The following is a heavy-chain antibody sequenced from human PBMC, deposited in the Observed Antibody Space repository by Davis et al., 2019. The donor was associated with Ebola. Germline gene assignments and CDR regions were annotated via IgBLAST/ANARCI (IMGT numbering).Heavy chain of an antibody. D-gene: IGHD6-19*01. CDR3: ARGDSSGWYDFHY. CDR1: GYTFTSYD. CDR2: MNPNSGNT. Sequence: AASVKVSCKASGYTFTSYDINWVRQATGQGLEWMGWMNPNSGNTGYAQKFQGRVTMTRNTSMSTAYMELSSLRSEDTAVYYCARGDSSGWYDFHYWGQGTLVTVSS. V-gene: IGHV1-8*01. J-gene: IGHJ4*02.